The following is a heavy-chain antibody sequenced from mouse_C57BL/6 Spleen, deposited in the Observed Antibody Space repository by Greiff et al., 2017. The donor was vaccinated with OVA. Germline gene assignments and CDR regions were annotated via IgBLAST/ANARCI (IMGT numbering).Heavy chain of an antibody. CDR1: GYTFTDYY. J-gene: IGHJ3*01. CDR2: INPNNGGT. V-gene: IGHV1-26*01. CDR3: ATDYGSSSWFAY. Sequence: VQLQQSGPELVKPGASVKISCKASGYTFTDYYMNWVKQSHGKSLEWIGDINPNNGGTSYNQKFKGKATLTVDKSSSTAYMELRSLTSEDSAVYYCATDYGSSSWFAYWGQGTLVTVSA. D-gene: IGHD1-1*01.